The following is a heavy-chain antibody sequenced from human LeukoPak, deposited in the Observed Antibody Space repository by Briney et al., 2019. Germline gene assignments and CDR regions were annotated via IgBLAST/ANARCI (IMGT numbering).Heavy chain of an antibody. CDR3: AKERGIVVVPAAGDAFDI. D-gene: IGHD2-2*01. Sequence: GGSLRLSCAASGFTFSSYAMSWVRQAPGKGLEWVSAISGSGGSTYYADSVKGRFTISRDNSKNTLYLQMNSLRAEDTAVYYSAKERGIVVVPAAGDAFDIWGQGTMVTVSS. CDR2: ISGSGGST. J-gene: IGHJ3*02. V-gene: IGHV3-23*01. CDR1: GFTFSSYA.